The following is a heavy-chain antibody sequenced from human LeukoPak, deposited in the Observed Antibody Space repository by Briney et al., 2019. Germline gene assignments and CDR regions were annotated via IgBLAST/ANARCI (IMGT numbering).Heavy chain of an antibody. D-gene: IGHD2-2*01. CDR2: ISYDGSNK. V-gene: IGHV3-30*18. Sequence: GGSLRLSCAASGFTFSSYGMHWVRQAPGKGLEWVAVISYDGSNKYYADSVKGRFTISRDNSKNTLYLQMNSLRAEDTAVYYCAKGDIVVVPAVKRRVGMDVWGKGTTVTVSS. CDR1: GFTFSSYG. J-gene: IGHJ6*04. CDR3: AKGDIVVVPAVKRRVGMDV.